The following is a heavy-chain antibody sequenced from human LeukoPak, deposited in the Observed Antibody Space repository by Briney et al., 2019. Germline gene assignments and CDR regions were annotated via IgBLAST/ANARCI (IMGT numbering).Heavy chain of an antibody. CDR3: AREPLKYKGCTPDY. CDR1: GFTFSSYG. Sequence: GGSLRLSCAASGFTFSSYGMHWVRQAPGKGLGWVAVIWYDGSNKYYADSVKGRFSIARDNSKNTLYLQMNSLRAEDTAVYYCAREPLKYKGCTPDYWVQGTLVTVPS. D-gene: IGHD1-1*01. J-gene: IGHJ4*02. CDR2: IWYDGSNK. V-gene: IGHV3-33*01.